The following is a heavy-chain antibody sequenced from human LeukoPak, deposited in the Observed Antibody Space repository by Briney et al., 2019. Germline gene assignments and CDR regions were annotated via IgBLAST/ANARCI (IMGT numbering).Heavy chain of an antibody. CDR2: IYYSGST. CDR1: GGSISSGGYY. V-gene: IGHV4-31*03. D-gene: IGHD3-22*01. CDR3: AAYPRYYYDSSGYRPQQT. Sequence: PSETLSLTCTVSGGSISSGGYYWSWLRQHPGKGLEWIGYIYYSGSTYYNPSLKSRVTISVDTSKNQFSLKLSSVTAADTAVYYCAAYPRYYYDSSGYRPQQTWGQGTLVTVSS. J-gene: IGHJ5*02.